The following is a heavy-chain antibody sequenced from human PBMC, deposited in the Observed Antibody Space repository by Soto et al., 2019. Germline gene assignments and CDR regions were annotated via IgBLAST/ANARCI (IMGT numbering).Heavy chain of an antibody. J-gene: IGHJ4*02. CDR2: INPNSGGT. D-gene: IGHD3-22*01. Sequence: ASVKVSCKASGYTFTGYYMHWVRQAPGQGLEWMGWINPNSGGTNYAQKFQGRVTMTRDTSISTAYMELSRLRSDDTAVYYCARVFTYYYDSSGYYSISPVDYWGQGTLVTVSS. CDR3: ARVFTYYYDSSGYYSISPVDY. CDR1: GYTFTGYY. V-gene: IGHV1-2*02.